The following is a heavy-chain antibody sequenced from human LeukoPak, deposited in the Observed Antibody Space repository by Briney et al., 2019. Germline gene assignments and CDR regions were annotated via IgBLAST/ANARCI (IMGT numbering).Heavy chain of an antibody. V-gene: IGHV1-2*02. CDR2: INPNSGGT. J-gene: IGHJ4*02. Sequence: ASVKVSCKASGYTFTGNYMHWVRQAPGQGLEWMGWINPNSGGTNYAQKFQGRVTMTRDTSISTAYMELSRLRSDDTAVYYCARQGVRGVIITLYYWGQGTLVTVSS. CDR1: GYTFTGNY. D-gene: IGHD3-10*02. CDR3: ARQGVRGVIITLYY.